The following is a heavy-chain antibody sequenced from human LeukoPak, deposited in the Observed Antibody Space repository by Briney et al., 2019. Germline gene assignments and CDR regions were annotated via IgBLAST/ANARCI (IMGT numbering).Heavy chain of an antibody. J-gene: IGHJ5*02. V-gene: IGHV4-34*01. Sequence: ASETLSLTCAVYGGSFCGYYWSWIRQPPGKGLEWIGEINHSGSTNYNPSLKSRVTISVDTSKNQFSLKLSSVTAADTAVYYCARARRRSYGDYTWFDPWGQGTLVTVSS. CDR2: INHSGST. CDR3: ARARRRSYGDYTWFDP. D-gene: IGHD4-17*01. CDR1: GGSFCGYY.